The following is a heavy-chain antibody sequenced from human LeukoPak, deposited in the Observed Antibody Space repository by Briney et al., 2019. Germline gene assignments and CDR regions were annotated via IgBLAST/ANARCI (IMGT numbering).Heavy chain of an antibody. CDR3: ARYQRITMVRGVSDYYYYGMDV. V-gene: IGHV4-61*01. J-gene: IGHJ6*02. CDR2: IYYNGST. Sequence: SETLSLTCTVSGGSVSSGSYYWSWIRQSPGKGLEWIGYIYYNGSTNYNPSLKSRVTISVDTSKNQFSLKLSSVTAADTAVYYCARYQRITMVRGVSDYYYYGMDVWGQGTTVTVSS. CDR1: GGSVSSGSYY. D-gene: IGHD3-10*01.